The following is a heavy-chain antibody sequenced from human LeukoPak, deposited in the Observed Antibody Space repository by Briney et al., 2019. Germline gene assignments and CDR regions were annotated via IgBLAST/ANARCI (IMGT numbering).Heavy chain of an antibody. D-gene: IGHD2-2*02. V-gene: IGHV3-21*04. Sequence: GGSLRLSCAASGFTFSSYSMNWVRRAPGKGLEWVSSISSSSSYIYYADSVKGRFTISRDNAKNSLYLQMSGLRAEDTAVYYCAKAADGVPPGKPLNWFDPRGQGTLVTVSS. CDR1: GFTFSSYS. J-gene: IGHJ5*02. CDR3: AKAADGVPPGKPLNWFDP. CDR2: ISSSSSYI.